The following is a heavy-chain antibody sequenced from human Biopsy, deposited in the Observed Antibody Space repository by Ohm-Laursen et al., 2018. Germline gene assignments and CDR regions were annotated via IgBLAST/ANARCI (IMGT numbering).Heavy chain of an antibody. CDR1: GFTFSSYS. J-gene: IGHJ3*02. V-gene: IGHV3-21*04. CDR2: ISTSSTYI. Sequence: GSLRLSCAASGFTFSSYSMNWVRQAPGKGLEWVSSISTSSTYIYYADSVKGRFTISRDNSKNTLYLQMNSLRAEDTAVYYCARSGWPENDAFDIWGQGTMVTVSS. CDR3: ARSGWPENDAFDI. D-gene: IGHD6-19*01.